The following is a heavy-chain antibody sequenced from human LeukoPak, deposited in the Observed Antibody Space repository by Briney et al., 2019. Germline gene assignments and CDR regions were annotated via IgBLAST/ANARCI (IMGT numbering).Heavy chain of an antibody. CDR1: GFTFSSSW. CDR2: IKQDGSEK. V-gene: IGHV3-7*01. J-gene: IGHJ4*02. Sequence: GGSLRLSCAASGFTFSSSWMSWVRQAPGKGLEWVANIKQDGSEKYYVDSVKGRFTISRDNAKNSLYLQMNSLRAEDTAVYYCARETIVGVSGGWGQGTLVTVS. D-gene: IGHD1-26*01. CDR3: ARETIVGVSGG.